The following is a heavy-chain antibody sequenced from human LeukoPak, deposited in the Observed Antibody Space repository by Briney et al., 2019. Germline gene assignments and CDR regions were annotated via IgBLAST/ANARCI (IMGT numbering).Heavy chain of an antibody. CDR2: INPNSGGT. CDR3: ARDFYCSSTSCFDY. V-gene: IGHV1-2*02. J-gene: IGHJ4*02. CDR1: GYTFTDYY. Sequence: GASVKVSCKASGYTFTDYYMHWVRQAPGQGLEWMGWINPNSGGTNYAQKFQGRVTMTRDTSISTAYMELSRLRSDDTAVYYCARDFYCSSTSCFDYWGQGTLVTVSS. D-gene: IGHD2-2*01.